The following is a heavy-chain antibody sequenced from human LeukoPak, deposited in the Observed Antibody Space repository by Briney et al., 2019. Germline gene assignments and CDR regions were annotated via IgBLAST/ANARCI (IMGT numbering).Heavy chain of an antibody. CDR3: ARGVITFGGVIFDY. J-gene: IGHJ4*02. CDR1: GGSFSGYY. V-gene: IGHV4-34*01. Sequence: PSETLSLTCAVYGGSFSGYYWSWIRQPPGKGLEWIGETNHSGSTNYNPSLKSRVTISVDTSKNQFSLKLSSVTAADTAVYYCARGVITFGGVIFDYWGQGTLVTVSS. D-gene: IGHD3-16*01. CDR2: TNHSGST.